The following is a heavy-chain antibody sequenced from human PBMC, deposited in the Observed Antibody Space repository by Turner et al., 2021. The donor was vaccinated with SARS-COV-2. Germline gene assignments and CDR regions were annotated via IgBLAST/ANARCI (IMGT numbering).Heavy chain of an antibody. D-gene: IGHD6-6*01. V-gene: IGHV1-2*07. CDR1: GYTFTGYY. Sequence: QVQLVQSGDEVKKPGASVKVSCKASGYTFTGYYMYWVRQAPGQGLEWMGWINPNSGGTNCAHKFQGRVTMTRDTSISTAYMELSRLRSDDTAVYYCARVSSLSYYFDYWGQGTLVTVSS. CDR2: INPNSGGT. J-gene: IGHJ4*02. CDR3: ARVSSLSYYFDY.